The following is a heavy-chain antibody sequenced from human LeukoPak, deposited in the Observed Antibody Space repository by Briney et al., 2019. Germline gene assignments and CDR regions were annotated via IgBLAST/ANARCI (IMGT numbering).Heavy chain of an antibody. J-gene: IGHJ4*02. CDR3: ARQWGGSGQDYDY. Sequence: GESLKISCQASGYIFTSHWIGWVRQMPGKGLEWMGMIYPGDSDTRYSPSFQGQVTISADKSISTAYLQWSSLKASDTAMYYCARQWGGSGQDYDYWGQGTLVTVSS. D-gene: IGHD6-19*01. CDR1: GYIFTSHW. CDR2: IYPGDSDT. V-gene: IGHV5-51*01.